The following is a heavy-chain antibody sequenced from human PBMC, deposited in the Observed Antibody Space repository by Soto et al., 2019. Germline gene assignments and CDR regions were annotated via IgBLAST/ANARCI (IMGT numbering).Heavy chain of an antibody. V-gene: IGHV4-39*01. CDR1: GGSISSSSYY. CDR2: IYYSGST. Sequence: SETLSLTCTVSGGSISSSSYYWGWIRQPPGKGLEWIGSIYYSGSTYYNPSLKSRVTISVDTSKNQFSLKLSSVTAADTAVYYCARQGFLEWLPDAFDIWGQGTMVTVSS. CDR3: ARQGFLEWLPDAFDI. J-gene: IGHJ3*02. D-gene: IGHD3-3*01.